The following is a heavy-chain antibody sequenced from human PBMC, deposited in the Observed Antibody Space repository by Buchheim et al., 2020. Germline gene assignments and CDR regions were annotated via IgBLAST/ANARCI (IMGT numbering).Heavy chain of an antibody. V-gene: IGHV4-34*01. Sequence: QVQLQQWGAGLLKPSETLSLTCAVYGGSFSGYYWSWIRQPPGKGLEWIGEINHSGSTNYNPSLKSRVTISVDTSKNQFSLKLSSVTAADTAVYYCARGQTWSGYSHYYYYYMDVWGKGTT. D-gene: IGHD3-3*01. CDR1: GGSFSGYY. J-gene: IGHJ6*03. CDR2: INHSGST. CDR3: ARGQTWSGYSHYYYYYMDV.